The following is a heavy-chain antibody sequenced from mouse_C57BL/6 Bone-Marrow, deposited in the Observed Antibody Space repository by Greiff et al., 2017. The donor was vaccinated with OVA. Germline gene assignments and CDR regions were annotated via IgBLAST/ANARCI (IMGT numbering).Heavy chain of an antibody. CDR1: GFNIKDDY. J-gene: IGHJ3*01. CDR3: TTSSGYDYVDFAY. CDR2: IDPENGDT. V-gene: IGHV14-4*01. D-gene: IGHD2-4*01. Sequence: VQLQQSGAELVRPGASVKLSCTASGFNIKDDYMHWVKQRPEQGLEWIGWIDPENGDTEYASKFQGKATITADTSSNTAYLQLSSLTSEDTAVYYCTTSSGYDYVDFAYWGQGTLVTVSA.